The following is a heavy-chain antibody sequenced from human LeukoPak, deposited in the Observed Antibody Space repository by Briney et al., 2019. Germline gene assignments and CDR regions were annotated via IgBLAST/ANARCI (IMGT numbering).Heavy chain of an antibody. CDR2: IIPIFGIA. D-gene: IGHD6-6*01. CDR3: ARPRVLYYYYGMDV. V-gene: IGHV1-69*04. Sequence: EASVKVSCKASGGTFSSYAISWVRQAPGQGLEWMGRIIPIFGIANYAQKFQGRVTITADKSTSTAYMELGSLRSEDTAVYYCARPRVLYYYYGMDVWGQGTTVTVSS. J-gene: IGHJ6*02. CDR1: GGTFSSYA.